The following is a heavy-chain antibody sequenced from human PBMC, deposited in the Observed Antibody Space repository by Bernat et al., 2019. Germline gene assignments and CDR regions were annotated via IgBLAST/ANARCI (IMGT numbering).Heavy chain of an antibody. V-gene: IGHV4-34*02. Sequence: QVQLQQWGAGLLKPSETLSLTCAVYDGSFSGYYWSWIRQPPGKGLVWIGEINHSGSTNYNPSLKSRVTISLDTSKTQFCLKLSSVTAAEKAVYYCARGPLIMITFGGVIVDAFAIWGQGTMVTVSS. CDR1: DGSFSGYY. J-gene: IGHJ3*02. CDR3: ARGPLIMITFGGVIVDAFAI. D-gene: IGHD3-16*01. CDR2: INHSGST.